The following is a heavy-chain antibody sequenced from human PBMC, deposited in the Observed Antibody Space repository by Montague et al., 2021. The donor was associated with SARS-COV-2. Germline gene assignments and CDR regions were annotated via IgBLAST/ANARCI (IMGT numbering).Heavy chain of an antibody. Sequence: SETLSLTCTVSGGSISSCYWSWIRQPPGKGLEWIGYIYYSGSTNYNPSLKSRVTISVDTSKNQFSLKLSSVTAADTAVYYCARGVSYYDFWSCYDYGMDVWGQGTLVTVSS. D-gene: IGHD3-3*01. CDR2: IYYSGST. V-gene: IGHV4-59*01. CDR1: GGSISSCY. J-gene: IGHJ6*02. CDR3: ARGVSYYDFWSCYDYGMDV.